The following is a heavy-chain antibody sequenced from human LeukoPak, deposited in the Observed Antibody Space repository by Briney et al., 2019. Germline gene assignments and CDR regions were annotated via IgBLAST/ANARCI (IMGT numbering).Heavy chain of an antibody. Sequence: GGSLRLSCAASGFTFDDYGRSWVRQAPGKGLEWVSGINWNGGSTGYADSVKGRFTISRDNAKNSLYLQMNSLRAEDTALYYCARRKTVAGTRWFDPWGQGTLVTVSS. D-gene: IGHD6-19*01. CDR1: GFTFDDYG. V-gene: IGHV3-20*04. CDR3: ARRKTVAGTRWFDP. J-gene: IGHJ5*02. CDR2: INWNGGST.